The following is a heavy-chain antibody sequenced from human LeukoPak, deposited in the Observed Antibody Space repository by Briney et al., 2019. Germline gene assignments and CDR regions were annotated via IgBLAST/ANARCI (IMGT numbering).Heavy chain of an antibody. Sequence: GRSLRLSCAASGFTFSSYGMHWVRQAPGKGLEWVSAISGSGGSTYYADSVKGRFTISRDNSKNTLYLQMNSLRAEDTAVYYCAKDGRYIGSNWFDPWGQGTLVTVSS. J-gene: IGHJ5*02. V-gene: IGHV3-23*01. D-gene: IGHD1-26*01. CDR1: GFTFSSYG. CDR2: ISGSGGST. CDR3: AKDGRYIGSNWFDP.